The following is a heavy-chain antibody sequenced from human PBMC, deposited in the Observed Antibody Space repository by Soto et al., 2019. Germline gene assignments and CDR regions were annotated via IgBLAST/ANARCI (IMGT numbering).Heavy chain of an antibody. V-gene: IGHV1-69*02. CDR2: IIPILGIA. CDR3: ASTYYCSSTSCYGPAVDV. Sequence: QVQLVQSGAEVKKPGSSVKVSCKASGGTFSSYTISWVRQAPGQGLEWMGRIIPILGIANYAQKFQGRVTITADKSTSTAYMELSSLRSEDTAVYYCASTYYCSSTSCYGPAVDVWGKGTTVTVSS. J-gene: IGHJ6*04. D-gene: IGHD2-2*01. CDR1: GGTFSSYT.